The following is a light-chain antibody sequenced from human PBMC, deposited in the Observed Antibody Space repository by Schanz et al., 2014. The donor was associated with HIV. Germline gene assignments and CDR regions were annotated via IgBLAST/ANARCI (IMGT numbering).Light chain of an antibody. CDR2: KAS. CDR1: QSISGR. J-gene: IGKJ1*01. V-gene: IGKV1-5*03. CDR3: QQYAVSSWT. Sequence: DIQMPQSPSTLSASVGDRITITCRASQSISGRLAWYQQKPGKAPRLLIYKASSLESGVPSRFSGSGSGTEFTLTISSLQPEDVATYYCQQYAVSSWTFGLGTRV.